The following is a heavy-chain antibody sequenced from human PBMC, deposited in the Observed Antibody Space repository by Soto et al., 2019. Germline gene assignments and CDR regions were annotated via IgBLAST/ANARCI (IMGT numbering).Heavy chain of an antibody. Sequence: PGGSLRLSCAASGFTFSSYEMNWVRQAPGKGLEWVSYISSSGSTIYYADSVKGRFTISRDNAKNSLYLQMNSLRAEDTAVYYCAVMTTVTNGYYYYYYGMDVWGQGTTVTVSS. CDR2: ISSSGSTI. CDR3: AVMTTVTNGYYYYYYGMDV. CDR1: GFTFSSYE. V-gene: IGHV3-48*03. J-gene: IGHJ6*02. D-gene: IGHD4-4*01.